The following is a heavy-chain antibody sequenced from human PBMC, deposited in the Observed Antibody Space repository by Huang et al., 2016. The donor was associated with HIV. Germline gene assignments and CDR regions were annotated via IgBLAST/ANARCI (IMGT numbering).Heavy chain of an antibody. CDR2: IYYSGST. D-gene: IGHD6-19*01. Sequence: QLQLQESGPGLVKPSETLSLTCTVSGGSISTSGYYWGWIRQPPGKGREWIGCIYYSGSTSDNPSLKSRVTISVDTSKSQFSLKLSSVTAADAAVYYCARQDTSGWYADPYYFDYWGQGTLVTVSS. CDR1: GGSISTSGYY. J-gene: IGHJ4*02. V-gene: IGHV4-39*01. CDR3: ARQDTSGWYADPYYFDY.